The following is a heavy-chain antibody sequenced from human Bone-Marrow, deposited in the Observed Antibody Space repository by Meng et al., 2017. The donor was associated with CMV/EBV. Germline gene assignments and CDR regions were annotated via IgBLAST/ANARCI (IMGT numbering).Heavy chain of an antibody. CDR3: ARGQTGLTYYYGMDV. J-gene: IGHJ6*01. D-gene: IGHD3/OR15-3a*01. CDR1: GYTFTGYY. Sequence: ASVKVSCKASGYTFTGYYMHWVRQAPGQGLEWMGWINPNSGGTNYAQKFQGRVTMTRDTSISTAYMELSRLRSDDTAVYYCARGQTGLTYYYGMDVWGQGNTVTVYS. V-gene: IGHV1-2*02. CDR2: INPNSGGT.